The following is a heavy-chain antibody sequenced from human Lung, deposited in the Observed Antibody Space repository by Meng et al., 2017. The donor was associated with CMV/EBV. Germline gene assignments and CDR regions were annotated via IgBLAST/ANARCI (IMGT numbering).Heavy chain of an antibody. CDR1: GGTFSSYA. Sequence: SXXVSXKASGGTFSSYAISWVRQAPGQGLEWMGGIIPIFGTANYAQKFQGRIMITTDESTSTAYMELSSLRSEDTAVYYCATSTTGTTPYYYYYGMAVWXQGNXVNGAS. D-gene: IGHD1-1*01. V-gene: IGHV1-69*05. CDR2: IIPIFGTA. CDR3: ATSTTGTTPYYYYYGMAV. J-gene: IGHJ6*01.